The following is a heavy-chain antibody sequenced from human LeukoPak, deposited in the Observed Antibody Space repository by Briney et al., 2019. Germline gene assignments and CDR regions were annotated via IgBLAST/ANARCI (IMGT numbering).Heavy chain of an antibody. V-gene: IGHV3-11*01. CDR3: RGVVIRVILVGFHKEAYYFDS. J-gene: IGHJ4*02. CDR2: ISSSGSTI. D-gene: IGHD3-22*01. CDR1: GFTFSDYY. Sequence: PGGSLRLSCAASGFTFSDYYMSWIRQAPGKGLEWVSYISSSGSTIYYADSVKGRFTISRDNSKNTLYLQMNNLRVDDTAVYAKRGVVIRVILVGFHKEAYYFDSWGQGALVTVSS.